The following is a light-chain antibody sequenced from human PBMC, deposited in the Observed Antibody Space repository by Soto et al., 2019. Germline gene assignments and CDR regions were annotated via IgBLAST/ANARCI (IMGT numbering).Light chain of an antibody. CDR2: EVT. CDR3: SSYTSTTTLGV. V-gene: IGLV2-14*01. CDR1: SSDVGGYNY. Sequence: QSVLTHPASVSGSPGQSITISCTGTSSDVGGYNYVSWYQQHPGKAPKLLIYEVTDRPSGVSNRFSGSKSGNTASLTISGLQAEDEADYYCSSYTSTTTLGVFGTGTKVTV. J-gene: IGLJ1*01.